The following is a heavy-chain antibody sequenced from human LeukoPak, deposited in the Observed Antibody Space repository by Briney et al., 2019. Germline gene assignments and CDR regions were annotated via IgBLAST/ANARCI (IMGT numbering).Heavy chain of an antibody. D-gene: IGHD7-27*01. Sequence: SETLSLTCAVHGGTFSGYYWSWIRQPPGKGLEWIGEINHSGSTNYNPSLKSRVTISVDTSKNQFSLKLSSVTAADTAVYYCARTGRNWGFDYWGQGTLVTVSS. CDR3: ARTGRNWGFDY. CDR1: GGTFSGYY. CDR2: INHSGST. V-gene: IGHV4-34*01. J-gene: IGHJ4*02.